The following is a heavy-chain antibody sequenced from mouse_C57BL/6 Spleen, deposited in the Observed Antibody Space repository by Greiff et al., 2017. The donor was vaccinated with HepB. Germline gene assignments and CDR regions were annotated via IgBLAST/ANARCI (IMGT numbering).Heavy chain of an antibody. Sequence: VQLQQPRAELVKPGASVKLSCKASGYTFTSYWMQWVKQRPGQGLEWIGEIDPSDSYTNYNQKFKGKATLTVDTSSSTAYMQLSSLTSEDSAVYYCARRGRPAFDYWGQGTTLTVSS. CDR3: ARRGRPAFDY. CDR2: IDPSDSYT. V-gene: IGHV1-50*01. CDR1: GYTFTSYW. J-gene: IGHJ2*01.